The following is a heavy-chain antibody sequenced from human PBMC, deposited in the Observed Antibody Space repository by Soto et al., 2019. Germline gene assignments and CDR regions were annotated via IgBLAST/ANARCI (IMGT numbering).Heavy chain of an antibody. Sequence: ASVKVSCKASGYTFTGYGISWVRQAPGQGLEWMGWISAYNGNTNYAQKLQGRVTMTTDTSTSTAYMELRSLRSDDTAVYYCARGLRYFDWLHYFDYWGQGTLVTVSS. V-gene: IGHV1-18*04. CDR3: ARGLRYFDWLHYFDY. CDR2: ISAYNGNT. D-gene: IGHD3-9*01. CDR1: GYTFTGYG. J-gene: IGHJ4*02.